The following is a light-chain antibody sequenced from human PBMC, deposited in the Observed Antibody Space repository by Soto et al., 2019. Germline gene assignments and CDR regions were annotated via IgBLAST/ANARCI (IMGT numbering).Light chain of an antibody. CDR1: QSISNW. V-gene: IGKV1-5*01. J-gene: IGKJ1*01. Sequence: DIQMTQSPSTLPASVGDRVTITCRASQSISNWLAWYQQKPGPAPKLLIYHASTLESGVLSRFSGSGSGTEFILAISSLLPDDVASCYGHKDIVYAFGQG. CDR3: HKDIVYA. CDR2: HAS.